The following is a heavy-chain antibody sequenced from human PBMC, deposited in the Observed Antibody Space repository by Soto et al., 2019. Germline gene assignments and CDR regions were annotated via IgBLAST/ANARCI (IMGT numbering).Heavy chain of an antibody. CDR2: ISWKSGSI. J-gene: IGHJ6*02. V-gene: IGHV3-9*01. Sequence: EVQLVESGGDLVQPGRSLRLSCAASGFRFGDYAMHWVRQAPGKGLEWVSGISWKSGSIGYADSVKGRFTISRDNAKNSLYLQMNSLRPEDTALYHCAKSTGGTANGLDVWGQGTTVTVSS. CDR1: GFRFGDYA. D-gene: IGHD2-8*02. CDR3: AKSTGGTANGLDV.